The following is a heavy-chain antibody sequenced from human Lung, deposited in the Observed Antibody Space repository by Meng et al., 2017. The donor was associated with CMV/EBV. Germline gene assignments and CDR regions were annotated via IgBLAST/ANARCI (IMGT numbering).Heavy chain of an antibody. CDR1: GGTFSSYA. J-gene: IGHJ4*02. CDR3: ARTVPAAYLDY. Sequence: SVKVSCKASGGTFSSYAISWVRQAPGQGLEWMGGIIPILGIANYAQKFQGRVTITADKSTSTAYMELSSLRSEDTAVYYCARTVPAAYLDYWGQGTLVTGSS. V-gene: IGHV1-69*10. CDR2: IIPILGIA. D-gene: IGHD2-2*01.